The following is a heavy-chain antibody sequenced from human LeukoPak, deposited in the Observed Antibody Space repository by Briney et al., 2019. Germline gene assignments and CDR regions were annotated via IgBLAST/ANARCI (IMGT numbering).Heavy chain of an antibody. D-gene: IGHD6-6*01. CDR3: ARQSIAARRAFDI. V-gene: IGHV4-59*08. Sequence: SETLSLTCTVSGGTISSYYWNWIRQPPGKGLEYIGYSYYSGSTDYNPSLKSRVTISVDTSNQFSLMLTSVTAADTAVYYCARQSIAARRAFDIWGQGTMVTVSS. CDR1: GGTISSYY. J-gene: IGHJ3*02. CDR2: SYYSGST.